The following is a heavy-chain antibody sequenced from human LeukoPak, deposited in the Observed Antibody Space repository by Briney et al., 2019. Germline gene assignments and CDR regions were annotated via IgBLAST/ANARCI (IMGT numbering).Heavy chain of an antibody. V-gene: IGHV3-11*06. Sequence: GWSLRLSCAASGFTFSDYYMSWIRQAPGKGLEWVSYISSSSSSYTNYADSVKGRFTISRDNAKNSLYLQLNSLRAEDTAVYYCARASASYFDYWGQGTLVTVSS. CDR2: ISSSSSSYT. CDR1: GFTFSDYY. CDR3: ARASASYFDY. J-gene: IGHJ4*02.